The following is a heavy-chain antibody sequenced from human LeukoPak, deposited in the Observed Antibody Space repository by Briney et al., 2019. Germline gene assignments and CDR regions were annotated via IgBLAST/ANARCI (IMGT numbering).Heavy chain of an antibody. CDR3: TTGRRTFGSGDMDF. D-gene: IGHD3-10*01. CDR2: IKSNSDGGTK. J-gene: IGHJ4*02. Sequence: KPVRTLRLSCAASGVTFTYAWMSWVRQAPGKGLEWIGRIKSNSDGGTKDYAAPVQGRFTISRDDSKNTLYLQMNSLKTEDAAVYYCTTGRRTFGSGDMDFWGQGTLVTVSS. V-gene: IGHV3-15*01. CDR1: GVTFTYAW.